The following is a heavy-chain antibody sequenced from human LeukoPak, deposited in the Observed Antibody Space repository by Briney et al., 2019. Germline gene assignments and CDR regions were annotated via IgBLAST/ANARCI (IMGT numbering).Heavy chain of an antibody. J-gene: IGHJ4*02. D-gene: IGHD6-19*01. CDR3: AREDVGSSGSYRLIDY. Sequence: GKSLRLSCAASGFTFSSYSMDWVRQAPGKGLEWLSSISSSSNYIYYADSLKGRFTISRDNAKNSLSLQMNSLRAEDTAVYYCAREDVGSSGSYRLIDYWGQGSLVTVSS. CDR2: ISSSSNYI. CDR1: GFTFSSYS. V-gene: IGHV3-21*01.